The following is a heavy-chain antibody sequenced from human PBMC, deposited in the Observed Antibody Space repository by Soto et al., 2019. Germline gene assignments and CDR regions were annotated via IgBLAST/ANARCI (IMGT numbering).Heavy chain of an antibody. CDR2: IHTGGAT. J-gene: IGHJ4*02. Sequence: EVKLVESGGGLMQPGGSLRLSCAASGFSVGGNPMTWVRQAPGKGLEWVAVIHTGGATFYADPVKGRFTISRDNYKNTVYLQMKSLTVGDTAMYFCARGVNDDSWGQGTLVTVSS. CDR1: GFSVGGNP. CDR3: ARGVNDDS. V-gene: IGHV3-53*01. D-gene: IGHD1-1*01.